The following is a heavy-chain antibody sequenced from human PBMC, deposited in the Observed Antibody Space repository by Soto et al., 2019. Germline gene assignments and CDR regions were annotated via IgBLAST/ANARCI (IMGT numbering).Heavy chain of an antibody. D-gene: IGHD3-3*01. V-gene: IGHV3-30*18. CDR2: ISYDGSNK. Sequence: SGGSLRLSCAASGFTFSSYGMHWVRQAPGKGLEWVAVISYDGSNKYYADSVKGRFTISRDNSKNTLYLQMNSLRAEDTAVYHCAKDGMTHYDFWSGYSNTYYFDYWGQGTLVTVSS. CDR1: GFTFSSYG. CDR3: AKDGMTHYDFWSGYSNTYYFDY. J-gene: IGHJ4*02.